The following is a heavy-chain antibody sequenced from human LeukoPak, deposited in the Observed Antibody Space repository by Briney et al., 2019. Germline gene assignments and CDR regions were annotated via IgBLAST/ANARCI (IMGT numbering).Heavy chain of an antibody. Sequence: GGSLRLSCAASGFTFSNYDMHWVRQAAGKGLEWVSGSGTAGDSYYPGSVKGRLTISREDAKNSFYLQMNSLRVGDTAVYYCARGGWSHNNWYFDLWGRGTLVTVSS. CDR2: SGTAGDS. D-gene: IGHD6-19*01. CDR3: ARGGWSHNNWYFDL. J-gene: IGHJ2*01. V-gene: IGHV3-13*04. CDR1: GFTFSNYD.